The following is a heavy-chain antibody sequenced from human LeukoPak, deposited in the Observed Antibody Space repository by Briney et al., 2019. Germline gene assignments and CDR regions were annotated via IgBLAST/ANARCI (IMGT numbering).Heavy chain of an antibody. CDR2: IWYDGSNK. Sequence: GGSLRLSCAASGFTFSSYGMHWVRQAPGKGLEWVAVIWYDGSNKYYADSVKGRFTISRDNSKNTLYLQMNSLRAEDTAVYYCARDSGVVVPAADDYWGQGTLVTVSS. V-gene: IGHV3-33*01. J-gene: IGHJ4*02. CDR3: ARDSGVVVPAADDY. D-gene: IGHD2-2*01. CDR1: GFTFSSYG.